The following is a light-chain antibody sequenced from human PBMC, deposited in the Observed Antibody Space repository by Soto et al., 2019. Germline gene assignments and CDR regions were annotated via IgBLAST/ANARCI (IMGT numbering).Light chain of an antibody. CDR2: RTF. Sequence: EIVLTQSPGTLSLSPGERATLSCRASQTIASRYLAWYQHQPGQAPRLLIYRTFARAPGIPDRXSGGXSGXXXXXXXXXXEREDFAVYYCQQYDTSPPTFGQGTRLDXX. V-gene: IGKV3-20*01. CDR1: QTIASRY. CDR3: QQYDTSPPT. J-gene: IGKJ5*01.